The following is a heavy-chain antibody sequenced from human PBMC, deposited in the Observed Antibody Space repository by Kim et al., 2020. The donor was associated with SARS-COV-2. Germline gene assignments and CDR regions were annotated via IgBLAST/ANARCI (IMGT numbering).Heavy chain of an antibody. J-gene: IGHJ5*02. D-gene: IGHD3-10*01. CDR3: AIADALTGDPPAS. V-gene: IGHV1-24*01. CDR1: GYTLTELS. CDR2: FDPEDGET. Sequence: ASVKVSCKVSGYTLTELSMHWVRQAPGKGLEWMGGFDPEDGETIYAQKFQGRVTMTEDTSKDTAYMEMRSLRSEDTAMYYCAIADALTGDPPASWGEGPL.